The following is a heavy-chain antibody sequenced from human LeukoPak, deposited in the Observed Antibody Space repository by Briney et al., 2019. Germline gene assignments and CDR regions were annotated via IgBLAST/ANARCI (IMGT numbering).Heavy chain of an antibody. V-gene: IGHV4-4*07. CDR1: GGSISSYY. CDR2: IYTSGST. J-gene: IGHJ3*02. D-gene: IGHD3-3*01. Sequence: NTSETLSLTCTVSGGSISSYYWSWIRQPAGKGLKWIGRIYTSGSTNYNPSLKSRVTMSVDTSKNQFSLKLSSVTAADTAVYYCARGAYDFWSGYSFSGFDIWGQGTMVTVSS. CDR3: ARGAYDFWSGYSFSGFDI.